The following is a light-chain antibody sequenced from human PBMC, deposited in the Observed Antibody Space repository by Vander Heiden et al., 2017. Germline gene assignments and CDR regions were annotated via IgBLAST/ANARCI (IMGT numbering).Light chain of an antibody. CDR3: QQYGISPLT. V-gene: IGKV3-20*01. Sequence: ELVLTQSPGTLSLSPGERATLSCRASQSVSSTYLAWYQQKPGQAPRLLIHGASSRATGIPDRFSGSESGTDFTLTINRLEPEDFAVYYCQQYGISPLTFGGGTKVEIK. CDR1: QSVSSTY. J-gene: IGKJ4*01. CDR2: GAS.